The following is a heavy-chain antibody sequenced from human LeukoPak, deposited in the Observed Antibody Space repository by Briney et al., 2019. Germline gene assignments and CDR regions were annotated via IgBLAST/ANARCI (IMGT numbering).Heavy chain of an antibody. CDR3: ARRSYAYYYGMDV. Sequence: SVKVSCKASGGTFSSYAISWVRQAPGQGLEWMGGIIPIFGTANYAQKFQGRVTITAGESTSAAYMELSSLRSEDTAVYYCARRSYAYYYGMDVWGKGTTVTVSS. CDR2: IIPIFGTA. V-gene: IGHV1-69*01. J-gene: IGHJ6*04. D-gene: IGHD5-18*01. CDR1: GGTFSSYA.